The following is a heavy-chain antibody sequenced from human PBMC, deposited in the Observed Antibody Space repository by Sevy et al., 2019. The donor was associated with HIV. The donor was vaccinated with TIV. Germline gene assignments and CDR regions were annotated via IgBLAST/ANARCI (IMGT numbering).Heavy chain of an antibody. CDR2: ISTSGSII. D-gene: IGHD1-26*01. Sequence: GGSLRLSCAASGFTFSDYEMNRVRQAPGKGLEWVSYISTSGSIIYYADSVKGRFTISRDNAKNSLYLQMNSLRAEDTAVYYCARDRGGTRKDTLDYWGQGTLVTVSS. V-gene: IGHV3-48*03. CDR1: GFTFSDYE. CDR3: ARDRGGTRKDTLDY. J-gene: IGHJ4*02.